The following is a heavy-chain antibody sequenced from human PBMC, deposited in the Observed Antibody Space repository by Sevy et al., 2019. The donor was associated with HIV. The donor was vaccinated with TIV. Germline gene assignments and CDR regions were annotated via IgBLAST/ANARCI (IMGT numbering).Heavy chain of an antibody. CDR1: GFTFSSYS. D-gene: IGHD1-20*01. J-gene: IGHJ4*02. CDR2: ISSSSSTI. V-gene: IGHV3-48*02. CDR3: ARDRVTGTADFFDY. Sequence: GGSLRLSCAASGFTFSSYSMNWVRQAPGKGLEGVSYISSSSSTIYYADSVKGRFTISRDNAKNSLYLQMNSLRDEDTAVYYCARDRVTGTADFFDYWGQGTLVTVSS.